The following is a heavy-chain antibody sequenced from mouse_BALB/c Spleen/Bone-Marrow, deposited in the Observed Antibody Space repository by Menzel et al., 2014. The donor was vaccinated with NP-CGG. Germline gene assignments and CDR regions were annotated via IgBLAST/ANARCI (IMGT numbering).Heavy chain of an antibody. CDR1: GYTFTRYT. D-gene: IGHD1-1*01. Sequence: QVQLQQSGAELARPGASVQMSCQASGYTFTRYTMHWEKQRPGQGLEWIGYINPSSAYTNYNQKFKDKATLTADKSSSTAYMQLSSLTSDDSAVYYCTIRYYAMDYWGPGTSVTVSS. CDR3: TIRYYAMDY. J-gene: IGHJ4*01. V-gene: IGHV1-4*01. CDR2: INPSSAYT.